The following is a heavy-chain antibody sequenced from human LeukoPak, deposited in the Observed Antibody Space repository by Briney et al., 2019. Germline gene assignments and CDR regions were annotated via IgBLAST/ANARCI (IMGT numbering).Heavy chain of an antibody. CDR3: TRDSPGWFAY. CDR2: ISNSGSAI. D-gene: IGHD3-10*01. J-gene: IGHJ4*02. V-gene: IGHV3-48*03. Sequence: GGSLRLSCAASGFTFSSYEMNWVRQAPGKGLEWVSYISNSGSAIYYADSVKGRFAISRDNAKRSLYLQMNSLRAEDTAVYYCTRDSPGWFAYWGQGTLVTVSS. CDR1: GFTFSSYE.